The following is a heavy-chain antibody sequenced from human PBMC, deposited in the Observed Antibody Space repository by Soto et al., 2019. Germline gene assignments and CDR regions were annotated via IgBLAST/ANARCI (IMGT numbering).Heavy chain of an antibody. D-gene: IGHD3-10*01. V-gene: IGHV1-69*13. CDR3: ADNPGGGSGRNWFDP. J-gene: IGHJ5*02. Sequence: SVKVSCKASGGTFSSYAISWVRQAPGQGLEWMGGIIPIFGTANYAQKFQGRVTITADESTSTAYMELSSLRSEDTAVYYCADNPGGGSGRNWFDPWGQGTLVTVSS. CDR1: GGTFSSYA. CDR2: IIPIFGTA.